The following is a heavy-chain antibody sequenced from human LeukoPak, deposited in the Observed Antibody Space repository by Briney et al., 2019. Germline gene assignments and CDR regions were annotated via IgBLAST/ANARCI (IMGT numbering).Heavy chain of an antibody. Sequence: SETLSLTCAVYGGSFGGYYWSWIRQPPGKGLEWIGEINHSGSTNYNPSLKSRVTISVDTSKNQFSLKLSSVTAADTAVYYCARAGGENFWDWFDPWGQGTLVTVSS. D-gene: IGHD3-3*01. CDR2: INHSGST. V-gene: IGHV4-34*01. CDR1: GGSFGGYY. J-gene: IGHJ5*02. CDR3: ARAGGENFWDWFDP.